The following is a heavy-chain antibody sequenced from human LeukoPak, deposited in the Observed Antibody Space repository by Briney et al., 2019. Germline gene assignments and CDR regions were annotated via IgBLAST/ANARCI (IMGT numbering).Heavy chain of an antibody. CDR2: ISSSSSTI. V-gene: IGHV3-48*01. D-gene: IGHD2-15*01. CDR3: SLPPSIGRDYYCYYMDV. J-gene: IGHJ6*03. CDR1: GFTFSSYS. Sequence: GGSLRLSCAASGFTFSSYSMNWVRQAPGKGLEWVSYISSSSSTIYYADSVKGRFTISRDNSKNTLYLQMNSLRAEDTAVYYCSLPPSIGRDYYCYYMDVWGKGTTVTVSS.